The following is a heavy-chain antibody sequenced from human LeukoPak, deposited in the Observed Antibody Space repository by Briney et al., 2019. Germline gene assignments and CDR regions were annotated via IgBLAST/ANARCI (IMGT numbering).Heavy chain of an antibody. CDR1: GFTFSSYA. D-gene: IGHD3-3*01. Sequence: GGSLRLSCAASGFTFSSYAMSWVRQAPGKGLEWVSAISGSGGSTYYADSVKGRFTISRDNSKNTLYLQMNSLRAEDTAVYYCASRDFWSGYSGAADYWGQGTLVTVSS. CDR3: ASRDFWSGYSGAADY. J-gene: IGHJ4*02. CDR2: ISGSGGST. V-gene: IGHV3-23*01.